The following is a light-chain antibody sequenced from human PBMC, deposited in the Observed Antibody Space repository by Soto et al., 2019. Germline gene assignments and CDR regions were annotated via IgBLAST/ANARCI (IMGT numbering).Light chain of an antibody. Sequence: DIQMTQSPSSLSACVGDSVTLTCRASQSISSYLNWYQQKPGKAPKLLIYAASSLQSGVPSRFSGSGSGTEFTLTISSLQPDDFATYYCQQYNSYSAWTFGQGTKVDIK. CDR2: AAS. V-gene: IGKV1-5*01. CDR1: QSISSY. J-gene: IGKJ1*01. CDR3: QQYNSYSAWT.